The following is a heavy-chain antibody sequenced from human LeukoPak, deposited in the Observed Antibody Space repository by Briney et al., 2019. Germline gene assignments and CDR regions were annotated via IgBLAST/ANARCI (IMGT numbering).Heavy chain of an antibody. D-gene: IGHD3-10*01. J-gene: IGHJ5*02. Sequence: GASVKVSCKASGYTFTSYGISWVRQAPGQGLEWMGWISAYNGNTNYAQKLQGRVTMTTDTSTSTAYMELSSLRSDDTAVYYCAKGDGVRGVIINDNWFDPWGQGTLVTVSS. CDR3: AKGDGVRGVIINDNWFDP. CDR2: ISAYNGNT. V-gene: IGHV1-18*01. CDR1: GYTFTSYG.